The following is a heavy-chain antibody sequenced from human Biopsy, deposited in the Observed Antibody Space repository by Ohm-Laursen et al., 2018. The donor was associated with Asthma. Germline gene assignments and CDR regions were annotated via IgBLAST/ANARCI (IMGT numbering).Heavy chain of an antibody. D-gene: IGHD6-19*01. Sequence: SDTLSLTCTVSGGSISSDDYYWSWIRQPPGKGLEWIGEINYRGDTNYNPSLESRVSISVDTSTYHFSLRLNSVTAADTAVYYCVRGEEVAGTYFKDWDQGTLVTVSS. CDR1: GGSISSDDYY. CDR2: INYRGDT. CDR3: VRGEEVAGTYFKD. V-gene: IGHV4-61*03. J-gene: IGHJ1*01.